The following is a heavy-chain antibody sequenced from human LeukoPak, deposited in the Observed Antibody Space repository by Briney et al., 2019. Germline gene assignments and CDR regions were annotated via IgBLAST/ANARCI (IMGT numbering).Heavy chain of an antibody. J-gene: IGHJ5*02. Sequence: GGSLRLSCAVSGFTFSSYSMNWVRQAPGKGLEWVSSISSSSSYIYYTNSVKGRFTISRDNAKNSLFLQMNSLRVEDTAVYYCARLPRGVGTTTNWFDPWGQGTLVTVSS. CDR2: ISSSSSYI. D-gene: IGHD1-26*01. V-gene: IGHV3-21*01. CDR1: GFTFSSYS. CDR3: ARLPRGVGTTTNWFDP.